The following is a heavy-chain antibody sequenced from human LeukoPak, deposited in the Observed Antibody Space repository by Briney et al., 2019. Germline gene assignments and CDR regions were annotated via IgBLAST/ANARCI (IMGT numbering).Heavy chain of an antibody. D-gene: IGHD3-3*01. CDR3: ARGGWSGFYYGMDV. Sequence: ASVKVSCKASGYTFTGYYMHWVRQATGQGLEWMGWMNPNSGNTGYAQKFQGRVTMTRNTSISTAYMELSSLRSEDTAVYYCARGGWSGFYYGMDVWGQGTTVTVSS. V-gene: IGHV1-8*02. J-gene: IGHJ6*02. CDR2: MNPNSGNT. CDR1: GYTFTGYY.